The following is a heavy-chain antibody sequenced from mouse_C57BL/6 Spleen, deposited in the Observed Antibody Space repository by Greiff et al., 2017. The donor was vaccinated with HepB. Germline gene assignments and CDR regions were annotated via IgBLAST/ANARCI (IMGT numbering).Heavy chain of an antibody. CDR3: ARGTTVSYYYAMDY. CDR1: GYTFTSYW. CDR2: IYPGSGST. Sequence: QVQLQQPGAELVKPGASVKMSCKASGYTFTSYWITWVKQRPGQGLEWIGDIYPGSGSTNYNEKFKSKATLTVGTSSSTAYMQLSSLTSEDSAVYYCARGTTVSYYYAMDYWGQGTSVTVSS. V-gene: IGHV1-55*01. J-gene: IGHJ4*01. D-gene: IGHD1-1*01.